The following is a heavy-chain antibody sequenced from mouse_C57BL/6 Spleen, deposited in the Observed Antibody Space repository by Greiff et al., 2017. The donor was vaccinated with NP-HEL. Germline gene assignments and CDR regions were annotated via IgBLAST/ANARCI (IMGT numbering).Heavy chain of an antibody. CDR3: ARDQGPYYAMDY. D-gene: IGHD3-2*02. J-gene: IGHJ4*01. CDR1: GFTFSSYA. V-gene: IGHV5-4*01. Sequence: EVKLVESGGGLVKPGGSLKLSCAASGFTFSSYAMSWVRQTPEKRLEWVATISDGGSYTYYPDNVKGRFTISRDNAKNNLYLQMSHLKSEDTAMYYCARDQGPYYAMDYWGQGTSVTVSS. CDR2: ISDGGSYT.